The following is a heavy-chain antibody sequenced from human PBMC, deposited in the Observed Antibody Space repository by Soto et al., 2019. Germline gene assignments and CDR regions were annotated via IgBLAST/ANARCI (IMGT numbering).Heavy chain of an antibody. CDR2: VSAYNGDT. CDR1: GYTFASYG. V-gene: IGHV1-18*01. Sequence: ASVKVSCKASGYTFASYGVSWVRQAPGQGLEWMGWVSAYNGDTNYAQKLQGRVTMTTDTATSTAYMELRSLRSDDTAVYYCAREFGEMLSHTSSIGFGFWGLGTQVPV. D-gene: IGHD2-21*01. J-gene: IGHJ4*02. CDR3: AREFGEMLSHTSSIGFGF.